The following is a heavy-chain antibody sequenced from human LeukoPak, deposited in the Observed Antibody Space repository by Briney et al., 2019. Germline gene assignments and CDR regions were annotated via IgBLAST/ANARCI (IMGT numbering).Heavy chain of an antibody. V-gene: IGHV3-23*01. CDR3: AKDRVDIVATIPSGFDY. Sequence: GGSLRLSCAASGFTFSSYAMSWVRQAPGKGLEWVSAISGSGGSTYYADSVKGRFTISRDNSKNTLYLQMNSLRAEDAAVYYCAKDRVDIVATIPSGFDYWGQGTLVIVSS. J-gene: IGHJ4*02. D-gene: IGHD5-12*01. CDR1: GFTFSSYA. CDR2: ISGSGGST.